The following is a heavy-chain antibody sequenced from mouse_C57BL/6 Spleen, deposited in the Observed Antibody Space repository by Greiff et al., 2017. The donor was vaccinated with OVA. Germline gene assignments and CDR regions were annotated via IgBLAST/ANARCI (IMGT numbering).Heavy chain of an antibody. Sequence: QVQLQQSGPGLVAPSQSLSITCTVSGFSLTSYGVHWVRQPPGKGLEWLVVIWSDGSTTYNSALKSRLSISKDNSKSQVFLKMNSLQTDDTAMYYCARHLGGYYEDYAMDYWGQGTSVTVSS. CDR1: GFSLTSYG. CDR2: IWSDGST. V-gene: IGHV2-6-1*01. J-gene: IGHJ4*01. CDR3: ARHLGGYYEDYAMDY. D-gene: IGHD2-3*01.